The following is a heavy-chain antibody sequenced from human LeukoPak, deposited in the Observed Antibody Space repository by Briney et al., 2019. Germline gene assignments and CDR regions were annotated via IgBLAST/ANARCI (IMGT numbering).Heavy chain of an antibody. Sequence: GGSLRLSCAASGFTVSSNYMSWVRQAPGKGLEWVSVIYSGGHTYYADSVKGRFTISRDNSKNTLYLQMNSLRAEDTAVYYCARDDPRSSSGYFDYWGQGTLVTVSS. CDR1: GFTVSSNY. V-gene: IGHV3-53*01. CDR2: IYSGGHT. J-gene: IGHJ4*02. D-gene: IGHD6-6*01. CDR3: ARDDPRSSSGYFDY.